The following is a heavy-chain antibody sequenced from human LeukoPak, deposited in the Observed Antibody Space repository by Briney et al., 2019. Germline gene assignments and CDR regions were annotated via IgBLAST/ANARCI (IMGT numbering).Heavy chain of an antibody. Sequence: PGGSLRLSCAASGFTFSNAWMSWVRQAPGKGLEWVSTISGGGGTTYYADSVKGRFTISRDNSKNTLFLQMDSLRAEDTAVYYCAKGRRDGYNFDFDYWGQGTLVTVSS. CDR1: GFTFSNAW. J-gene: IGHJ4*02. CDR2: ISGGGGTT. D-gene: IGHD5-24*01. CDR3: AKGRRDGYNFDFDY. V-gene: IGHV3-23*01.